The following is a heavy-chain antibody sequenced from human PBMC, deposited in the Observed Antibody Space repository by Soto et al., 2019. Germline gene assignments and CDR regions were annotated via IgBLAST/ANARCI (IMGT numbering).Heavy chain of an antibody. CDR3: ARVFVSPLGAPYRFSGSQSHIRP. D-gene: IGHD5-12*01. V-gene: IGHV3-30-3*01. J-gene: IGHJ5*02. Sequence: PGGSLRLSCAASGFTFSSYAMHWVRQAPGKGLEWVAVISYDGSNKYYADSVKGRFTISRDNSKNTLYLQMNSLRAEDTAVYYCARVFVSPLGAPYRFSGSQSHIRPWGQGTLVTVSS. CDR2: ISYDGSNK. CDR1: GFTFSSYA.